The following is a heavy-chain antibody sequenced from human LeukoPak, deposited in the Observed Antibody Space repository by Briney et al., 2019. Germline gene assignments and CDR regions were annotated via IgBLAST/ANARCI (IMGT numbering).Heavy chain of an antibody. D-gene: IGHD4-11*01. CDR2: IYWNDDN. CDR3: ALYGDYRFMYYFHY. Sequence: TLSLTCTVPGGSISRNYWNWIRQPPGKALEWLALIYWNDDNRYSPSLRSRLTITKDTSKNQVVLTMTNMDPVDTATYYCALYGDYRFMYYFHYWGQGTLVTVSS. J-gene: IGHJ4*02. V-gene: IGHV2-5*08. CDR1: GGSISRNYW.